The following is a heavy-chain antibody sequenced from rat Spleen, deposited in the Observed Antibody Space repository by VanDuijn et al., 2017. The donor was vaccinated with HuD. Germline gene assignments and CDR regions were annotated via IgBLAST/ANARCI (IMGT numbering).Heavy chain of an antibody. CDR1: GFSLASYN. V-gene: IGHV2-1*01. CDR3: ASQHYYDGYHRDF. D-gene: IGHD1-12*03. Sequence: QVQLKESGPGLVQPSQTLSLTCTVSGFSLASYNVHWVRQPPGKGLEWMGGIWGDGSTHYNSALKSRLSISRDTSKSQVFLKMNNLQTEDTAMYFCASQHYYDGYHRDFWGQRVMVTVSS. J-gene: IGHJ2*01. CDR2: IWGDGST.